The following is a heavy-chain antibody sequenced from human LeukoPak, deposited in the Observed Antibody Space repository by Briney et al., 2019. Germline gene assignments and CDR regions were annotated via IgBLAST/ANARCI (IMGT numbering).Heavy chain of an antibody. D-gene: IGHD2-21*01. CDR1: GFTFSDYY. V-gene: IGHV3-11*01. Sequence: GGSLRLSCAASGFTFSDYYMSWIRQAPGKGLEWLSYITSSGYTIYYADSVKGRFAISRDNANNSLYLQMNSLRAEDTAVYYCARNGGAGRTTFDSWGQETLVTVSS. J-gene: IGHJ4*02. CDR2: ITSSGYTI. CDR3: ARNGGAGRTTFDS.